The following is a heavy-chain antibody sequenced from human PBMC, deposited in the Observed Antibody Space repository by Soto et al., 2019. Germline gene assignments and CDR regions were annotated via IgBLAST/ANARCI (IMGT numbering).Heavy chain of an antibody. D-gene: IGHD6-13*01. Sequence: PGGSLRLSCAASGFTFSSYAMSWVRQAPGKGLEWVSAISGSGGSTYYADSVKGRFTISRDNSKNTLYLQMNSLRAEDTAVYYCAKDLTVAAAGNLERNYYYYYVMDVWGQGTTVTVSS. J-gene: IGHJ6*02. CDR3: AKDLTVAAAGNLERNYYYYYVMDV. CDR2: ISGSGGST. CDR1: GFTFSSYA. V-gene: IGHV3-23*01.